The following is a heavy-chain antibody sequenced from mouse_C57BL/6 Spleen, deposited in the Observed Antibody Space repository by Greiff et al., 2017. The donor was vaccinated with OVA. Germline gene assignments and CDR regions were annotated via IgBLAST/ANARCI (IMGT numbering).Heavy chain of an antibody. CDR2: IDPSDSYT. Sequence: QVQLQQPGAELVKPGASVKLSCKASGYTFTSYWMQWVKQRPGQGLEWIGAIDPSDSYTNYNQKFKGKATLTVDTSSSTAYMQLSSLTSEDSAVYYCARRHYSNYFDYWGQGTTLTVSS. CDR1: GYTFTSYW. CDR3: ARRHYSNYFDY. J-gene: IGHJ2*01. V-gene: IGHV1-50*01. D-gene: IGHD2-5*01.